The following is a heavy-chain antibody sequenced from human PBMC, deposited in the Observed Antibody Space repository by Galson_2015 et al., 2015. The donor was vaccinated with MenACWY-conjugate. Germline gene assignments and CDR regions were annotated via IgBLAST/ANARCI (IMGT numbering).Heavy chain of an antibody. V-gene: IGHV3-11*03. CDR2: ISSSGRFT. D-gene: IGHD6-13*01. Sequence: SLRLSCAASGFMFSDYYMSWVRQAPGEGLEWISYISSSGRFTNYADSVKGRFTISRDNAKNSLLLQMTSLRADDTAVYFCVSRDSSSWYRQYFQRWGQGTLVTVSS. CDR1: GFMFSDYY. J-gene: IGHJ1*01. CDR3: VSRDSSSWYRQYFQR.